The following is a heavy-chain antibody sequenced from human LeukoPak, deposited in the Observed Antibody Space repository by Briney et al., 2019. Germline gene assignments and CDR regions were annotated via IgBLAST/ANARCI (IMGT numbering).Heavy chain of an antibody. Sequence: GGSLRLSCAASGFTFSDSAMHWVRQASGKGLEWVGRIRSKANHHATTYGTSMKDRSTISRDDSKNTAYLQMDSLKTEDTAVYYCTRNYDSSGYDYWGQGTLVTVSS. D-gene: IGHD3-22*01. CDR3: TRNYDSSGYDY. CDR2: IRSKANHHAT. V-gene: IGHV3-73*01. CDR1: GFTFSDSA. J-gene: IGHJ4*02.